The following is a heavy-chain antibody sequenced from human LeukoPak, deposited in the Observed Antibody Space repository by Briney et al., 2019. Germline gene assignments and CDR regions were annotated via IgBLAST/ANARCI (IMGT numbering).Heavy chain of an antibody. V-gene: IGHV3-53*04. D-gene: IGHD6-19*01. CDR2: IYSGGGT. CDR3: ARVGVGTVAGNYFDD. Sequence: GGSRRLSCTASGFTVSSSYMTWVRQAPGMGLERVSLIYSGGGTFYTDSVKGRFTISKHNSENTLYLQMNNLRTEDTAVYYCARVGVGTVAGNYFDDWGQGTLVTVSS. CDR1: GFTVSSSY. J-gene: IGHJ4*02.